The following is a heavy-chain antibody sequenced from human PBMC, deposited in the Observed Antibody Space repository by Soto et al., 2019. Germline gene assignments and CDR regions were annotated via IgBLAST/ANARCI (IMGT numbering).Heavy chain of an antibody. J-gene: IGHJ4*02. CDR1: GGTFSSYA. CDR3: ARARPYAKTYYFDY. Sequence: QVQLVQSGAEVKKPGSSVKVSCKASGGTFSSYAISWVRQAPGQGLEWMGGIIPIFGTANYAQKFQGRVTIIADESTSTGYMELSSLRSEDTAVYYCARARPYAKTYYFDYWGQGTLVTVSS. CDR2: IIPIFGTA. V-gene: IGHV1-69*01. D-gene: IGHD4-17*01.